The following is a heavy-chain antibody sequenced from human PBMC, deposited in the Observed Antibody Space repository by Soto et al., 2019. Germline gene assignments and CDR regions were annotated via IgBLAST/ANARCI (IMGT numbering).Heavy chain of an antibody. J-gene: IGHJ6*02. D-gene: IGHD2-2*01. CDR3: ARDICSSTSCYAGYYYYGMDV. V-gene: IGHV1-3*01. CDR2: INAGNGNT. CDR1: GYTFTSYA. Sequence: ASVKVSCKASGYTFTSYAMHWVRQAPGQRLEWMGWINAGNGNTKYSQKFQGRVTITRDTSASTAYMELSSLRPEDTAVYYCARDICSSTSCYAGYYYYGMDVWGQGTTVTVSS.